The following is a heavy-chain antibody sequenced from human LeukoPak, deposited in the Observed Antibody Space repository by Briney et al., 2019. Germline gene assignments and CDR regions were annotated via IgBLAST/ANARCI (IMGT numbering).Heavy chain of an antibody. V-gene: IGHV3-7*05. J-gene: IGHJ4*02. CDR2: INQDGSEK. CDR3: ARIFD. CDR1: GFTFSTNW. Sequence: GGSLRLSRAASGFTFSTNWMTWVRQAPGKGLEWVANINQDGSEKYYVDSVKGRFTVSRDNAKNSLYLQMNSLRAEDTAVYYCARIFDWGQGTLVTVSS.